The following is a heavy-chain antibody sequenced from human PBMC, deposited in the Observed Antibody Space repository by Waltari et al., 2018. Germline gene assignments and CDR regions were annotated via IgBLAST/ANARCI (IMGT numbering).Heavy chain of an antibody. Sequence: QVQLVESGGGVVQPGRSLRLSCAASGFTFSNYVMHWVRQAPGKGLEWVAAISYEGDHKYFADSVKGRFTISRDNSKSTLYLQMSSLSAEDTAVYYCARGQAWAMIGVVIIYCDCWGQGTLVTVSS. CDR3: ARGQAWAMIGVVIIYCDC. V-gene: IGHV3-30*15. D-gene: IGHD3-22*01. CDR2: ISYEGDHK. CDR1: GFTFSNYV. J-gene: IGHJ4*02.